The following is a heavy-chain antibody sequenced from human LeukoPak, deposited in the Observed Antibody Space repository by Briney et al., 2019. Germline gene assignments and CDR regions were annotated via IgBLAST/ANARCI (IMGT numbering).Heavy chain of an antibody. CDR3: TRPWQRRYYMDV. CDR1: GESFSGYY. J-gene: IGHJ6*03. CDR2: INHSGRT. V-gene: IGHV4-34*01. Sequence: SETLSLTSSVYGESFSGYYWTWVRQPPGKGLEWIGDINHSGRTTYNPSLKSRVIISVDTSKNLFSLNLTSVTAADTAVYYCTRPWQRRYYMDVWGKGTTVAVSS.